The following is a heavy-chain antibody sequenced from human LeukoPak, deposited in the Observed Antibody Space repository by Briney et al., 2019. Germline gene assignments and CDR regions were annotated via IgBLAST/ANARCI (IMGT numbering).Heavy chain of an antibody. V-gene: IGHV4-39*01. Sequence: SETLSLTCTVSGGSISSSSYYWGWIRQPPGKGLEWIGSIYYSGSTYYNPSLKSRVTISVDTSKNQFSLKLNSVTAADTAVYYCANIVGATADYWGQGTLVTVSS. CDR3: ANIVGATADY. CDR1: GGSISSSSYY. D-gene: IGHD1-26*01. J-gene: IGHJ4*02. CDR2: IYYSGST.